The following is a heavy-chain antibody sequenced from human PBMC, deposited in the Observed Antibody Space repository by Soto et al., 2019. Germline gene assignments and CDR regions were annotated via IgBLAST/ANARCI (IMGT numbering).Heavy chain of an antibody. CDR1: GFIVSGIF. V-gene: IGHV3-66*01. J-gene: IGHJ4*02. Sequence: GGSLRLSCAASGFIVSGIFMTWVCQVPGKGPEWVSTLSSDDKTYYADSVRGRFTISRDSSKNTLFLQMNTLRAEDTAVYHCARDIFGGSYDFWHGGQGTLVTVS. CDR3: ARDIFGGSYDFWH. CDR2: LSSDDKT. D-gene: IGHD3-3*01.